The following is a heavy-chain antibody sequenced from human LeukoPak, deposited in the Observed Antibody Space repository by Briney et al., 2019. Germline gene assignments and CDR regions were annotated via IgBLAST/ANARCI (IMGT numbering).Heavy chain of an antibody. D-gene: IGHD4-17*01. CDR1: GGSISIGDYY. Sequence: PSQTLSLTCTVSGGSISIGDYYWSWIRQPPGKGLEGIGYIYYSGSTYYNPSLKSRVTISVDTSKNQFSLKLSSVTAADTAVYYCARGPPEENDYGDYVDYWGQGTLVTVSS. V-gene: IGHV4-30-4*08. CDR2: IYYSGST. CDR3: ARGPPEENDYGDYVDY. J-gene: IGHJ4*02.